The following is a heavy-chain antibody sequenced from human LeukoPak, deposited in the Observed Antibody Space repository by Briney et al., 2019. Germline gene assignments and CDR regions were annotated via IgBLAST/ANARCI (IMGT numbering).Heavy chain of an antibody. D-gene: IGHD3-9*01. CDR3: ARDGYYDILTGYYTPPPQYYYYGMDV. V-gene: IGHV1-18*01. CDR1: GYTFTSYG. Sequence: ASVKVSCKASGYTFTSYGISWVRQAPGQGLEWMGWISAYNGNTNYAQKLQGRVTMTTDTSTSTAYMELRSLRSDDTAVYYCARDGYYDILTGYYTPPPQYYYYGMDVWGQGTTVTVSS. CDR2: ISAYNGNT. J-gene: IGHJ6*02.